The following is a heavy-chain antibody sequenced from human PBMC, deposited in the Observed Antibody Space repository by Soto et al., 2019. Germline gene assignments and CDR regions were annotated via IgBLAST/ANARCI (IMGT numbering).Heavy chain of an antibody. CDR1: GYTFTSYA. J-gene: IGHJ4*02. D-gene: IGHD3-22*01. CDR2: INAGNGHT. CDR3: AISSGFYYVDY. Sequence: QVQLVQSGAEVKKPGASVKVSCKASGYTFTSYAMHWVRQAPGQRLEGMGWINAGNGHTKYSQKFQGRVTITRDTSASTAYMELTSLRSEDTAVYYCAISSGFYYVDYWGQGTLVTVSS. V-gene: IGHV1-3*01.